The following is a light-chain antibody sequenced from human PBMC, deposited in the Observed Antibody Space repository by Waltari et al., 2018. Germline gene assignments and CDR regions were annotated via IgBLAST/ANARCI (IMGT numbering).Light chain of an antibody. CDR1: QSVTSIS. V-gene: IGKV3-20*01. CDR2: GTS. J-gene: IGKJ4*01. Sequence: CRASQSVTSISLTWYQKKVGQTPRLLIYGTSSRATGIPDRFSGSGSGTEFTLTISRLEPEDFAVYYCQQYDGEVVTFGGGTKVEI. CDR3: QQYDGEVVT.